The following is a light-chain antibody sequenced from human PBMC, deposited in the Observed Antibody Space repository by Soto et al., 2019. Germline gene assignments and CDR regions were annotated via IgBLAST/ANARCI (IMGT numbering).Light chain of an antibody. CDR1: SSDIGGYNS. Sequence: QSVLTQSPSASGAPGQSVTISCTGTSSDIGGYNSVSWYQQHPGKAPKVMIYDVTKRPSGVPDRFSGSKSGNTASLTVSALQAEDEADYYCSSFTDGNYIVFGTGTKVTVL. V-gene: IGLV2-8*01. CDR2: DVT. J-gene: IGLJ1*01. CDR3: SSFTDGNYIV.